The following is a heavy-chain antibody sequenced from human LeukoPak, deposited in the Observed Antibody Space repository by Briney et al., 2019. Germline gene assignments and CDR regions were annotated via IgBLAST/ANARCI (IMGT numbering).Heavy chain of an antibody. Sequence: ASVRVSCKASGGTFSSYAISWVRQAPGQGLEWMGRIIPIFGTANYAQKFQGRVTITTDESTSTAYMELSSLRSEDTAVYYCARDRLGYSSGWSYWYFDLWGRGTLVTVSS. V-gene: IGHV1-69*05. D-gene: IGHD6-19*01. CDR3: ARDRLGYSSGWSYWYFDL. J-gene: IGHJ2*01. CDR2: IIPIFGTA. CDR1: GGTFSSYA.